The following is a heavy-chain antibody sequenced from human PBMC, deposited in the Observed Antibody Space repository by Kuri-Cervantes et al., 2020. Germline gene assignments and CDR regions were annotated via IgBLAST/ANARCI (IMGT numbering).Heavy chain of an antibody. J-gene: IGHJ3*02. D-gene: IGHD6-19*01. V-gene: IGHV3-9*01. Sequence: LKISCAASGFTFDDYAMHWVRQAPGKGLEWVSGISWNSGSIGYADSVKGRFTISRDNAKNSLYLQMNSLRAEDTALYYCAKDGYSSGGDAFDIWGQGTMVTVSS. CDR2: ISWNSGSI. CDR1: GFTFDDYA. CDR3: AKDGYSSGGDAFDI.